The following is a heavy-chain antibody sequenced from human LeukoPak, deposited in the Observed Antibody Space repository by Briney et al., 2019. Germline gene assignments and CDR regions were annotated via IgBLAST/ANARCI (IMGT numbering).Heavy chain of an antibody. J-gene: IGHJ3*02. V-gene: IGHV4-28*05. Sequence: SETLSLTCAVSGYSISSSYWWGWIRQPPGKRLEWIGYIYYSGGIYYNPSLKSRVTMSVDTSKNQFSLKLSSVTAVDTAVYYCARKQLNPADAFDIWGQGTMVTVSS. CDR3: ARKQLNPADAFDI. CDR1: GYSISSSYW. CDR2: IYYSGGI. D-gene: IGHD1-1*01.